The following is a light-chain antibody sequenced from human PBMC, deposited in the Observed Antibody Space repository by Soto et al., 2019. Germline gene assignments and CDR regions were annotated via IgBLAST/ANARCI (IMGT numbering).Light chain of an antibody. J-gene: IGLJ1*01. Sequence: SYELTQPPSVSVAPGQTARISCGGNNIETKTVFWYQQKPGQAPVVVVSDDSVRPSGSPERFSGSNSGGTATLSIIGVEAGDEADYYCQVWDSLSDHHVFGPGTKLTVL. CDR1: NIETKT. CDR2: DDS. CDR3: QVWDSLSDHHV. V-gene: IGLV3-21*02.